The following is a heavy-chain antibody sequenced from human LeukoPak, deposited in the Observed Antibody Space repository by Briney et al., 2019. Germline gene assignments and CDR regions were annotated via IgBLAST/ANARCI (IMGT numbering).Heavy chain of an antibody. D-gene: IGHD1-26*01. V-gene: IGHV1-69*01. J-gene: IGHJ5*02. CDR3: ARRWELLGNWFDP. CDR1: GGTFSSYA. CDR2: IIPVFGTA. Sequence: SVKVSCKASGGTFSSYAISWVRQAPGQGLEWMGGIIPVFGTANYAQKFQGRVTITADESTSTAYMELSSLRSEDTAVYYCARRWELLGNWFDPWGQGTLVTVSS.